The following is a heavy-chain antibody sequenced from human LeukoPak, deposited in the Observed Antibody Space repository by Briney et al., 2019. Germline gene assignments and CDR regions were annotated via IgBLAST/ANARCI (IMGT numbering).Heavy chain of an antibody. V-gene: IGHV1-18*01. CDR1: GYTFTSYG. Sequence: ASVKVSCKASGYTFTSYGISWVRQAPGQGLEWMGWISAYNGNTNYAQKLQGRVTMTTDTSTSTAYMELRSLRSDDTAVYYCARNSDGDYYGSGSYAYWGQGTLVTVSS. J-gene: IGHJ4*02. CDR2: ISAYNGNT. D-gene: IGHD3-10*01. CDR3: ARNSDGDYYGSGSYAY.